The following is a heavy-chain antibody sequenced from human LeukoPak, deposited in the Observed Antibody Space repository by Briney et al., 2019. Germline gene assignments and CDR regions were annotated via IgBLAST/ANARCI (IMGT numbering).Heavy chain of an antibody. CDR1: GGSISNYY. D-gene: IGHD4-17*01. J-gene: IGHJ4*02. V-gene: IGHV4-59*01. CDR3: ARDCYGDSFDY. Sequence: SETLSLTCTVSGGSISNYYWSWIRQPPGKGLEWIGYIYYSGSTNYNPSLKSRVTISVDTSKNQFSLKLSSVTAADTAVYYCARDCYGDSFDYWGQGTLVTVSS. CDR2: IYYSGST.